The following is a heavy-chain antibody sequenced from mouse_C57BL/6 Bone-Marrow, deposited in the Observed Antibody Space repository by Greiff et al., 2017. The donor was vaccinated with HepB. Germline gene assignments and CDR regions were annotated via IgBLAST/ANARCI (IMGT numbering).Heavy chain of an antibody. CDR3: ARDTYYYGSSWYFDV. J-gene: IGHJ1*03. V-gene: IGHV5-16*01. Sequence: EVQLVESEGGLVQPGRSMKLSCTASGFTFSDYYMAWVRQVPEKGLEWVANINYDGSSTYYLDSLKSRFIISRDNAKNILYLQMSSLKSEDTATYYCARDTYYYGSSWYFDVWGTGTTVTVSS. CDR2: INYDGSST. D-gene: IGHD1-1*01. CDR1: GFTFSDYY.